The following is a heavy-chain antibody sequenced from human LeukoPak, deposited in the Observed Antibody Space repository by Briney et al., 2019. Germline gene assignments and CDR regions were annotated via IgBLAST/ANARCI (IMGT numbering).Heavy chain of an antibody. Sequence: PGGSLRLSCAASGFTFSSYWMSWVRQAPGKGLEWVANIKQDGSEKYYVDSVKGRFTISRDNAKNSLYLQMNSLRAEDTAVYYCARDMYSSSWVWFDPWGQGPLVTVSS. V-gene: IGHV3-7*01. CDR3: ARDMYSSSWVWFDP. J-gene: IGHJ5*02. CDR1: GFTFSSYW. CDR2: IKQDGSEK. D-gene: IGHD6-13*01.